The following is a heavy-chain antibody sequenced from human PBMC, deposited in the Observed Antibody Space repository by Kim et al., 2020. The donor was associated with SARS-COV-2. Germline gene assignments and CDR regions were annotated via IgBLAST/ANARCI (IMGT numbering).Heavy chain of an antibody. CDR3: ARERQQQWLVRGSYYYGMDV. J-gene: IGHJ6*02. CDR2: TYYRSKWYN. D-gene: IGHD6-19*01. V-gene: IGHV6-1*01. Sequence: SQTLSLTCAISGDSVSSNSAAWNWIRQSPSRGLEWLGRTYYRSKWYNDYAVSVKSRITINPDTSKNQFSLQLNSVTPEDTAVYYCARERQQQWLVRGSYYYGMDVWGQGTTVTVSS. CDR1: GDSVSSNSAA.